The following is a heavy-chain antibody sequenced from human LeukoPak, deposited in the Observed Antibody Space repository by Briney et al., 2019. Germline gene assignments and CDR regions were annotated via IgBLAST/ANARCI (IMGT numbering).Heavy chain of an antibody. CDR1: GPTFSSYE. CDR2: ISSSGSNI. D-gene: IGHD6-19*01. Sequence: GGSLRLSCAASGPTFSSYEMNWVRQAPGKGLEWVSYISSSGSNIYYADSVKGRFTISRDNAKNSMYLQMNSLRAEDTAVYYCARAKYSSGCWHYWGQGTLVTVSS. CDR3: ARAKYSSGCWHY. J-gene: IGHJ4*02. V-gene: IGHV3-48*03.